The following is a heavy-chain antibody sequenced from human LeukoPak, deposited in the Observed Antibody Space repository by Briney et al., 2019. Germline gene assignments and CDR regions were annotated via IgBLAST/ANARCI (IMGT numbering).Heavy chain of an antibody. D-gene: IGHD1-26*01. CDR3: TYYRRDPAGYYYGMDV. CDR1: GFSFSDAW. CDR2: IGVKTNNYAT. Sequence: GGSLRLSCAASGFSFSDAWMNWVRQASGKGLEWVGRIGVKTNNYATAYGASVRGRFTISRDDSKNTACLQMNSLRTEDTAIYYCTYYRRDPAGYYYGMDVWGQGTTVTVSS. V-gene: IGHV3-73*01. J-gene: IGHJ6*02.